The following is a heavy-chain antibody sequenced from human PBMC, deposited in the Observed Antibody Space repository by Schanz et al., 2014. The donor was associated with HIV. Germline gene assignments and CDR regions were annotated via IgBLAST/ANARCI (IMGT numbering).Heavy chain of an antibody. J-gene: IGHJ4*02. CDR3: AKEEQQLGGVGGYHFDY. CDR2: IDWDGNTR. D-gene: IGHD6-13*01. Sequence: EVQLLEFGGGSVRPGESLRLSCLASGFTFNNYAMSWVRQAPGKGLEWVTSIDWDGNTRDYADSVKGRFTISRDISKNTLYLQMNSLRAEDTAVYYCAKEEQQLGGVGGYHFDYWGQGTLVTVSS. CDR1: GFTFNNYA. V-gene: IGHV3-23*03.